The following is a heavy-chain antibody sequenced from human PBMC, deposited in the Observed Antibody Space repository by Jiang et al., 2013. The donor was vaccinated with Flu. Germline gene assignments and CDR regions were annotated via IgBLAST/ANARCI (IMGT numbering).Heavy chain of an antibody. CDR1: GFTFSSYA. CDR3: ASTRGIVATTFDY. CDR2: ISYDGSNK. J-gene: IGHJ4*02. Sequence: VQLLESGGGVVQPGRSLRLSCAASGFTFSSYAMHWVRQAPGKGLEWVAVISYDGSNKYYADSVKGRFTISRDNSKNTLYLQMNSLRAEDTAVYYCASTRGIVATTFDYWGQGTLVTVSS. V-gene: IGHV3-30-3*01. D-gene: IGHD5-12*01.